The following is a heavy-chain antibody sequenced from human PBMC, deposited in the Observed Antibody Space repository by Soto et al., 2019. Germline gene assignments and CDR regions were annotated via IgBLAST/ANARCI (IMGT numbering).Heavy chain of an antibody. CDR1: GFTFSSYA. J-gene: IGHJ4*02. Sequence: QVQVVESGGGVVQPGRSLRLSCAASGFTFSSYAMHWVRQAPGKGLEWMAVIWYDGSNKYYADSVKGRFTISRDNSKNTLYLQMNSLRVEDTAVYYCARESGRLLGYWGQGTLVTVSS. CDR3: ARESGRLLGY. CDR2: IWYDGSNK. V-gene: IGHV3-30*04. D-gene: IGHD3-22*01.